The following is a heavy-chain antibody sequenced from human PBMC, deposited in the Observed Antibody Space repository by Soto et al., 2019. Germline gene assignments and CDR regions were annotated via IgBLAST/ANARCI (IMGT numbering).Heavy chain of an antibody. J-gene: IGHJ4*02. V-gene: IGHV3-30-3*01. CDR2: ISYDGSNK. Sequence: QVQLVESGGGVVQPGRSLRLSCAASGFTFSSYAMHWVRQAPGKGLDWVAVISYDGSNKYYADSVKCRFTISGNNSKNTLYLQMNSLRAEDTAVYYCARDKRDLRFLELSYYCDYWGQGTLFTVSS. CDR1: GFTFSSYA. CDR3: ARDKRDLRFLELSYYCDY. D-gene: IGHD3-3*01.